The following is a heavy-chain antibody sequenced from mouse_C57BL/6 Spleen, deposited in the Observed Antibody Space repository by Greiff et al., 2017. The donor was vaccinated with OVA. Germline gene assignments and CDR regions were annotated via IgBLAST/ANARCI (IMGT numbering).Heavy chain of an antibody. Sequence: VQLQESGAELVRPGTSVKVSCKASGYAFTNYLIEWVKQRPGQGLEWIGVINPGSGGTNYNEQFKGKATMTADKSSSTAYMQLSSLTSEDSAVYFCARTYGSSYAFAYWGQGTLVTVSA. CDR2: INPGSGGT. CDR3: ARTYGSSYAFAY. V-gene: IGHV1-54*01. CDR1: GYAFTNYL. J-gene: IGHJ3*01. D-gene: IGHD1-1*01.